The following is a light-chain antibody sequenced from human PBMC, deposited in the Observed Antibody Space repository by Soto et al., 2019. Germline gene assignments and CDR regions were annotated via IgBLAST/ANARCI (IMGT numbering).Light chain of an antibody. CDR3: AAWDYSLNGYV. J-gene: IGLJ1*01. CDR1: SSNIGTNA. V-gene: IGLV1-44*01. CDR2: NTN. Sequence: QSVLTKPPSASGTPGQRVTISCSGGSSNIGTNAVNWYQQLPGTAPKLLIYNTNQRPSGVPDRFSGSMSGTSASLAISGLQSEDEADYYCAAWDYSLNGYVFGTGTKLTVL.